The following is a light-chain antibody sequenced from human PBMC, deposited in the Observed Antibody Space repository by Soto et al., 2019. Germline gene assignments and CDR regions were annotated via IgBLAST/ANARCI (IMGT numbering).Light chain of an antibody. J-gene: IGLJ3*02. CDR3: SAYTARSTLV. Sequence: QSALTQPASVSGSAGQSITISCSGTMRDVGAYNLVSWYQQHPGTAPKLIIYEVRIRPAGISSRFSGSRSGNTASLTISGLQPEDEGDYYCSAYTARSTLVFGGGTKRTVL. CDR1: MRDVGAYNL. V-gene: IGLV2-14*01. CDR2: EVR.